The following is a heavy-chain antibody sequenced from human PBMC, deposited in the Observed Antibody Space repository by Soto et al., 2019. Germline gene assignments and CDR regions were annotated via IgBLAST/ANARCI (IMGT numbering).Heavy chain of an antibody. Sequence: PSETLSLTCTVSGGSISSYYWSWIRQPPGKGLEWIGYIYYSGSTSYNPSLKSRVTISVDTSKNQFSLKLSSVTAADTAVYYCARADTAMVEDVWGQGTTVTVSS. CDR3: ARADTAMVEDV. CDR2: IYYSGST. CDR1: GGSISSYY. V-gene: IGHV4-59*01. J-gene: IGHJ6*02. D-gene: IGHD5-18*01.